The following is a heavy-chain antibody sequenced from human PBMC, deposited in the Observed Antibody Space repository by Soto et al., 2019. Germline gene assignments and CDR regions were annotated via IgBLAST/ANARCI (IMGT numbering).Heavy chain of an antibody. Sequence: PSETLSLTCTVSGDSISRNGHFWTWIRQHPGKGLEWIGYIYYSGSSYYNPSFKSRVIISVDTSKNQFSLNLTAVTAADTAVYYCARGTMLRGPGYYYAMDIWGQGTTVTVSS. J-gene: IGHJ6*02. V-gene: IGHV4-31*03. CDR2: IYYSGSS. D-gene: IGHD3-10*01. CDR3: ARGTMLRGPGYYYAMDI. CDR1: GDSISRNGHF.